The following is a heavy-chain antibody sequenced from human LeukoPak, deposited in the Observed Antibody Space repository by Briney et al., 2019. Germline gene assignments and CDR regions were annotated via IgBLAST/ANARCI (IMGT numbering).Heavy chain of an antibody. CDR3: ARAPTSPYYYDSSGYYYFDY. Sequence: PSETLSLTCTVSGVSISSGGYHWSWIRQHPGKGLEWIGYIYYSGSTYYNPSLKSRVTISVDTSKNQFSLKLSSVTAADTAVYYCARAPTSPYYYDSSGYYYFDYWGQGTLVTVSS. J-gene: IGHJ4*02. D-gene: IGHD3-22*01. CDR2: IYYSGST. CDR1: GVSISSGGYH. V-gene: IGHV4-31*03.